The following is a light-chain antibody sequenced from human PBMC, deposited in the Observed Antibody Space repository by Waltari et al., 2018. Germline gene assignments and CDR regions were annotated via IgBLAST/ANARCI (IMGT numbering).Light chain of an antibody. CDR2: EDS. J-gene: IGLJ2*01. Sequence: SYELTQPPSVSVSPGQAARITCSGDALPNKYAYWYQQKSGHAPVLVIYEDSKRPSGGPERFSGSSSGTTATLTLSGAQVEDEGDYYCYSTDSSGTQRVFGGGTKLTVL. V-gene: IGLV3-10*01. CDR1: ALPNKY. CDR3: YSTDSSGTQRV.